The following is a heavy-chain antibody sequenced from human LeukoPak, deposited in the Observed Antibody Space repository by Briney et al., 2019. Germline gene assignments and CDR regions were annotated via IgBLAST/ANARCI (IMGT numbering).Heavy chain of an antibody. V-gene: IGHV3-30*04. D-gene: IGHD3-22*01. Sequence: HAGRSLRLSCAASGFTFSVYAMHWVRQAPGKGLEWVAIISYHGSNKYYADSVKGRFTISRDNSKNTLYLQMNSLRAEDTAVYYCARDRDSSGYRPRYMDVWGKGTTVTVSS. CDR2: ISYHGSNK. CDR1: GFTFSVYA. CDR3: ARDRDSSGYRPRYMDV. J-gene: IGHJ6*03.